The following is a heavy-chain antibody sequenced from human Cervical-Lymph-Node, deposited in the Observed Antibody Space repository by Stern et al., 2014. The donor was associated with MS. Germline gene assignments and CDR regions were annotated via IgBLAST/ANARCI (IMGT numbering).Heavy chain of an antibody. J-gene: IGHJ4*02. CDR3: ARHVQGFDY. CDR2: IYPYDSDT. Sequence: EVQLVQSGAEVKKPGGSLKISCKLSGYSFTIYYIAWVRQMPGKGLECMGVIYPYDSDTTYSPSFQGQVTISADKSITTAYLQWSSLRASDTAMYYCARHVQGFDYWGQGTLVTVSS. V-gene: IGHV5-51*01. CDR1: GYSFTIYY.